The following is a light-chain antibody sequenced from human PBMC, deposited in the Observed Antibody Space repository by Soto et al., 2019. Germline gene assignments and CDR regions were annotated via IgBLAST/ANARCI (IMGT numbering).Light chain of an antibody. J-gene: IGKJ5*01. CDR1: QSLLRSNGYNY. V-gene: IGKV2-28*01. CDR3: MQDLQTPTT. Sequence: DIVMTQSPLSLPVTPLEPASISCXSSQSLLRSNGYNYVDWYLQKPGQSPQVLIYLGSIRASGVPDRFSGSGSGTDFTLKISRVEAEDVGIYYCMQDLQTPTTFGQGTRLEIK. CDR2: LGS.